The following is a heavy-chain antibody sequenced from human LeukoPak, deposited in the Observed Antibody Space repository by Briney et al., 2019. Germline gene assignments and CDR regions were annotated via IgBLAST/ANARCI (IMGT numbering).Heavy chain of an antibody. Sequence: GGSLRLSCAVSGFTFSSYAMSWVRQAPGKGLEWASGISGSGGSTYYADSVKGRFTISRDNSKNTLYLQMNSLRAEDTAVYYCAKTRPYSSSWCYFDYWGQGTRVTVSS. V-gene: IGHV3-23*01. CDR3: AKTRPYSSSWCYFDY. J-gene: IGHJ4*02. CDR1: GFTFSSYA. CDR2: ISGSGGST. D-gene: IGHD6-13*01.